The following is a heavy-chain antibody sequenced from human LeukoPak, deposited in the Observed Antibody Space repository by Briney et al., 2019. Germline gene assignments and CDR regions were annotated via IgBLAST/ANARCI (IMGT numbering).Heavy chain of an antibody. V-gene: IGHV3-53*01. CDR1: GFTVSSNY. J-gene: IGHJ4*02. Sequence: GGSLRLSCAASGFTVSSNYMSWVRQAPGKGLEWVSVIYSGGSTYYADSVKGRFTISRDTSKNTLYLQMNSLRAEDTAVYHCAKATGGSCYSGSSYWGQGTLVTVSS. CDR2: IYSGGST. CDR3: AKATGGSCYSGSSY. D-gene: IGHD2-15*01.